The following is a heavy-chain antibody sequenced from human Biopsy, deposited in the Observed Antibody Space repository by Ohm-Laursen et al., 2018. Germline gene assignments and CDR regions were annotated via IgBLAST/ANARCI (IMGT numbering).Heavy chain of an antibody. J-gene: IGHJ2*01. CDR1: GDSISSYY. D-gene: IGHD3-22*01. CDR3: ARDRGYYSDRTVPGYFDL. Sequence: GTLSLTCTVSGDSISSYYSSWIRQPPGKGLQWIGYVYYTGSTDYNPSLQSRVTISVDTSKNHFSLRLRSVTPADTAIYYCARDRGYYSDRTVPGYFDLWGRGTLVTVSS. CDR2: VYYTGST. V-gene: IGHV4-59*01.